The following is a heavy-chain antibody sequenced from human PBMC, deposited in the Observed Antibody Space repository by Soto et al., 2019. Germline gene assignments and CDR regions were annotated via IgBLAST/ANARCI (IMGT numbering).Heavy chain of an antibody. D-gene: IGHD3-3*01. Sequence: SETLSLTCTVSGGSISSSSYYWGWIRQPPGKGLEWIGSIYYSGSTYYNPSLKSRVTISVDTSKNQFSLKLSSVTAADTAVYYCARGVSDFWKSGNWFDPWGQGTLVTVSS. V-gene: IGHV4-39*01. CDR2: IYYSGST. CDR3: ARGVSDFWKSGNWFDP. J-gene: IGHJ5*02. CDR1: GGSISSSSYY.